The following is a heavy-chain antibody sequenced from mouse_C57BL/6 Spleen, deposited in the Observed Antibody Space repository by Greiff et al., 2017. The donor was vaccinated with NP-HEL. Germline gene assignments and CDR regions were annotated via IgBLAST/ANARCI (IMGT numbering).Heavy chain of an antibody. CDR1: GFTFSSYA. Sequence: EVHLVESGGGLVKPGGSLKLSCAASGFTFSSYAMSWVRQTPEKRLEWVATISDGGSYTYYPDNVKGRFTISRDNAKNNLYLQMSHLKSEDTAMYYCAREGGKGDFAYWGQGTLVTVSA. CDR3: AREGGKGDFAY. CDR2: ISDGGSYT. D-gene: IGHD1-3*01. J-gene: IGHJ3*01. V-gene: IGHV5-4*01.